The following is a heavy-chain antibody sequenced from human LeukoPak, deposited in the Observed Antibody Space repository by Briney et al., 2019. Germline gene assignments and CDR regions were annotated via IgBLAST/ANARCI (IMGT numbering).Heavy chain of an antibody. CDR1: GGSLSSGNYY. V-gene: IGHV4-61*02. CDR3: AATGYGSRYYYYYDMDV. D-gene: IGHD4-17*01. Sequence: SQTLSLTCSVSGGSLSSGNYYWSWIRQPAGKGLEWIGRIYTSGSTNYNPSLKSRVTISVDTSKNQFSLKLSSVTAADTAVYYCAATGYGSRYYYYYDMDVWGQGTTVIVSS. CDR2: IYTSGST. J-gene: IGHJ6*02.